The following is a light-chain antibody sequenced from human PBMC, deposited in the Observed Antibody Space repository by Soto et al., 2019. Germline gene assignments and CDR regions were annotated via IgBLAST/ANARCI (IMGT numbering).Light chain of an antibody. CDR2: KAS. V-gene: IGKV1-5*03. CDR3: QQYNDYSWT. J-gene: IGKJ1*01. CDR1: QSISIW. Sequence: IQMTQSASTLSACVGDRVAITCRASQSISIWLAWYQQKPGKAPKLLIYKASSLESGVPSRFSGSGSGTEFTLTISSLQPDDFATYYCQQYNDYSWTFGQGTKVEIK.